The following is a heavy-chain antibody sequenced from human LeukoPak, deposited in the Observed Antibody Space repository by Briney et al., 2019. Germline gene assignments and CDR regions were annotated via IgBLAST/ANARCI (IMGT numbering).Heavy chain of an antibody. D-gene: IGHD2/OR15-2a*01. V-gene: IGHV1-2*02. J-gene: IGHJ4*02. CDR2: MNPNSGGT. CDR3: SRSPGRILFVDY. CDR1: GYTFTVYY. Sequence: ASVKVSCKASGYTFTVYYIHWVRQAPGQGLEWMGWMNPNSGGTNYAQKFQGRVTMTRDTAISTAYMELSRLSSDDTAVYSCSRSPGRILFVDYWGQGTLVTVSS.